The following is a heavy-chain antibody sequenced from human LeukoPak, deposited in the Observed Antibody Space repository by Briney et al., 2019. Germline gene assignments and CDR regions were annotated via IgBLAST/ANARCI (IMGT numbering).Heavy chain of an antibody. Sequence: GGSLRLSCAASGFTFSSYAMSWVRQAPGKGLEWVSVISGSGDSTYYGDSVKGRFTISRDNSKNTMYLQMNSLRAEDTAVYYCAKYCGGDCRHWYLDLWGRGTLVTVSS. CDR2: ISGSGDST. J-gene: IGHJ2*01. CDR3: AKYCGGDCRHWYLDL. D-gene: IGHD2-21*02. V-gene: IGHV3-23*01. CDR1: GFTFSSYA.